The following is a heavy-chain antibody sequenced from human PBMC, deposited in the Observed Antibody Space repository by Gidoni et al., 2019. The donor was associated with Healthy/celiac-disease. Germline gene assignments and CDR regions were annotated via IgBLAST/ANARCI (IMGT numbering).Heavy chain of an antibody. D-gene: IGHD1-26*01. CDR1: GFPFSSYA. CDR2: ISGSGGST. Sequence: EVQLVESGGGLVQPGGSLRLSCAASGFPFSSYAMSWVRQAPGKGLEWVSAISGSGGSTYYADSVKGRFTISRDNSKNTLYLQMNSLRAEDTAVYYCAKGARSNGGSYVSSFRYWGQGTLVTVSS. CDR3: AKGARSNGGSYVSSFRY. V-gene: IGHV3-23*04. J-gene: IGHJ4*02.